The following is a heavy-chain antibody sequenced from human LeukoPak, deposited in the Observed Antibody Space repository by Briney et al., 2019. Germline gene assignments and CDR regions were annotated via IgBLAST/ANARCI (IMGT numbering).Heavy chain of an antibody. Sequence: GASVKVSCKASGYTFTSYGISWVRQAPGQGLEWMGWISAYNGNTNYAQKLQGRVTMTTDTSTSTAYMELRSLRSDDTAVYYCARDHYDFWSGYYLAARPLMDVWGKGTTVTVSS. CDR1: GYTFTSYG. D-gene: IGHD3-3*01. V-gene: IGHV1-18*01. CDR2: ISAYNGNT. J-gene: IGHJ6*03. CDR3: ARDHYDFWSGYYLAARPLMDV.